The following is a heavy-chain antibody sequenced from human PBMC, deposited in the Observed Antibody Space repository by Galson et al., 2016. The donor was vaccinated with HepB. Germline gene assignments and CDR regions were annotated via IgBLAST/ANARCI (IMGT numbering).Heavy chain of an antibody. CDR1: GFTLSSYS. Sequence: SLRLSCAASGFTLSSYSMNWVRQTPGKGLEWVPYITSRSTAIYYADSVKGRFTISRDNARNSLYLQMNSLRAEDTAVYYCAREGTGSSSFIYYYGMDVWGQGTTVTVSS. V-gene: IGHV3-48*04. CDR2: ITSRSTAI. D-gene: IGHD6-13*01. CDR3: AREGTGSSSFIYYYGMDV. J-gene: IGHJ6*02.